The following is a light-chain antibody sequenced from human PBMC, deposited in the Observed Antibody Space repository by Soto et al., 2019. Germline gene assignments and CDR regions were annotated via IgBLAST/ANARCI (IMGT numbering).Light chain of an antibody. CDR1: ESVHRN. J-gene: IGKJ3*01. CDR2: YAS. Sequence: EMVMTQSPATLSVSPGERVTLSCRASESVHRNLAWYQQKPGQGPSLLIYYASTRATGVPDRFIGSGSGTEFTLTISSLQSEDSGVYHCQHYNNWPPTFGPGTKVEIK. V-gene: IGKV3-15*01. CDR3: QHYNNWPPT.